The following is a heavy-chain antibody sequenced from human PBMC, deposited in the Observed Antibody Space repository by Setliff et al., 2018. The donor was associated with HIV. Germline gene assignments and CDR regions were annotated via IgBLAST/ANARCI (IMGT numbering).Heavy chain of an antibody. CDR1: GGSVGSGSYY. V-gene: IGHV4-61*02. D-gene: IGHD5-18*01. CDR3: ARDQKGYSYGYFDS. CDR2: MHTSGNT. Sequence: TLSLTCTVSGGSVGSGSYYWSWVRQPPGKGLQWIGRMHTSGNTNYNPSLKSRVTMSVDTSKNQFSLRLSSVTAADTAVYYCARDQKGYSYGYFDSWGQGTLVTVSS. J-gene: IGHJ4*02.